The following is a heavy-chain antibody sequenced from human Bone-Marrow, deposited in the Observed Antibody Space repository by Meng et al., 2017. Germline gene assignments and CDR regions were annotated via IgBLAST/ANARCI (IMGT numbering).Heavy chain of an antibody. J-gene: IGHJ4*02. D-gene: IGHD4-17*01. CDR1: GFTFSSYG. Sequence: GESLKISCAASGFTFSSYGMHWVRQAPGKGLEWVAVIWYDGSNKYYADSVKGRFTISRDNSKNTLYLQMNSLRAEDTAVYYCARDDYEGRGFDYWVQGTLVTVSS. V-gene: IGHV3-33*01. CDR3: ARDDYEGRGFDY. CDR2: IWYDGSNK.